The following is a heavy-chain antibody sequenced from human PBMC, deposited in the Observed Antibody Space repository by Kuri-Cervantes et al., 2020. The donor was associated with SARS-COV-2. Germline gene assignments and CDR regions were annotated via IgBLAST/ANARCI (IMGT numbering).Heavy chain of an antibody. CDR2: ISSDGTNK. Sequence: LSLTCAASGFTFKNYDMHWVRQAPGKGLEWVALISSDGTNKLQAGSVKGRFTISRDNSKNTLYLQMNSLTSEDTSVYYCARCIAAAGTYYYYGMDVWGQGTTVTVSS. D-gene: IGHD6-13*01. CDR1: GFTFKNYD. CDR3: ARCIAAAGTYYYYGMDV. V-gene: IGHV3-30-3*01. J-gene: IGHJ6*02.